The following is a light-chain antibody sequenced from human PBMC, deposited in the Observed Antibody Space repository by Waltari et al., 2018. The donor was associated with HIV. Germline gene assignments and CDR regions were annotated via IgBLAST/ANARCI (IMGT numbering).Light chain of an antibody. CDR3: QQSSSTPQT. J-gene: IGKJ1*01. CDR2: AAS. CDR1: QNINNY. Sequence: DIQMTQSPSSLSASVGDRVTITCRASQNINNYLNWYQQKPGKAPKPLIYAASSLQTGVPSRFSGSGSGTDFTLTISSLQPEDFATYYCQQSSSTPQTFGQGTKVEIK. V-gene: IGKV1-39*01.